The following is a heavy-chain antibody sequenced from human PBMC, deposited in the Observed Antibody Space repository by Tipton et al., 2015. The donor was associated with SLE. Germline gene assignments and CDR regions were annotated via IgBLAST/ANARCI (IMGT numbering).Heavy chain of an antibody. Sequence: TLSLTCAVYGGSFSDYYWSWIRQPPGKGLEWIGEIYHSGSTNYNPSLKSRVTTSVDKSKNQFSLKLSSVTAADTAMYYCARDFVEGHPTEALDIWGQGTMVTVSS. CDR3: ARDFVEGHPTEALDI. V-gene: IGHV4-34*01. CDR1: GGSFSDYY. D-gene: IGHD2-15*01. CDR2: IYHSGST. J-gene: IGHJ3*02.